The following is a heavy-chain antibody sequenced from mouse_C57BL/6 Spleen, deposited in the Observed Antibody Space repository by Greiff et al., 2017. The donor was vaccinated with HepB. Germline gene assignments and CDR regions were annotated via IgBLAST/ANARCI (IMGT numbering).Heavy chain of an antibody. CDR2: ISYDGSN. V-gene: IGHV3-6*01. CDR3: ARDADDGTTGFDY. D-gene: IGHD2-3*01. Sequence: EVQVVESGPGLVKPSQSLSLTCSVTGYSITSGYYWNWIRQFPGNKLEWMGYISYDGSNNYNPSLKNRISSTRDTSKNQFFLKLNSVTTEDTATYYCARDADDGTTGFDYWGQGTTLTVSS. CDR1: GYSITSGYY. J-gene: IGHJ2*01.